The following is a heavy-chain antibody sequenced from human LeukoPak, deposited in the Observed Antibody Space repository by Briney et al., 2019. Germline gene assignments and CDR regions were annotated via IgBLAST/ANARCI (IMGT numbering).Heavy chain of an antibody. CDR3: ARHQHYYDILTGSYRDFYFDY. CDR2: INHSGRT. CDR1: GGSFSDYY. V-gene: IGHV4-34*01. Sequence: PSETLSLTCAVYGGSFSDYYWSWIRQPPGKGLEWIGEINHSGRTDYNPSLKSRVSISVDTSKNQFSLNLTSVTAADTAVYYCARHQHYYDILTGSYRDFYFDYWGQGTLVTVSS. D-gene: IGHD3-9*01. J-gene: IGHJ4*02.